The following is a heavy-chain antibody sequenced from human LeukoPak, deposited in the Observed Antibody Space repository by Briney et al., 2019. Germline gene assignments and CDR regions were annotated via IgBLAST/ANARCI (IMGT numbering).Heavy chain of an antibody. CDR3: ARDSIPRLVIIGLDY. D-gene: IGHD3-9*01. CDR1: GYTFTGYY. J-gene: IGHJ4*02. Sequence: GASVKVSCKASGYTFTGYYMHWVRQAPRQGLEWMGWINPNSGGTNYAQKFQGRVTMTRDTSISTAYMELSRLRSDDTAVYYCARDSIPRLVIIGLDYWGQGTLVTVSS. V-gene: IGHV1-2*02. CDR2: INPNSGGT.